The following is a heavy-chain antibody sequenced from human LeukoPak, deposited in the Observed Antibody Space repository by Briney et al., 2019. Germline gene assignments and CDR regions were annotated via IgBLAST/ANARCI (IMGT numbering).Heavy chain of an antibody. CDR3: ARDYYYDSNGYYYNDY. V-gene: IGHV1-18*01. CDR2: ISPYNGNT. D-gene: IGHD3-22*01. Sequence: ASVKVSCKASGYTFHNYGVSWVRQAPGQGLEWMGWISPYNGNTNYEQKLQGRVTITADKSTSTAYMELSSLRSEDTAVYYCARDYYYDSNGYYYNDYWGQGTLVTVSS. CDR1: GYTFHNYG. J-gene: IGHJ4*02.